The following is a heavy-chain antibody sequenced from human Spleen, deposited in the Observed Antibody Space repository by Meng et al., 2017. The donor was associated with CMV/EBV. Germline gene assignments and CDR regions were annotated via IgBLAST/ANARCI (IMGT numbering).Heavy chain of an antibody. CDR1: GGSVSSGSYY. Sequence: SETLSLTCTVSGGSVSSGSYYWSWIRQPPGKGLEWIGYIYYSGSTNYNPSLKSRVTISVDTSKNQFSLKLSSVTAADTAVYYCARGGWELLAFDIWGQGTMVTVSS. V-gene: IGHV4-61*01. CDR3: ARGGWELLAFDI. D-gene: IGHD1-26*01. CDR2: IYYSGST. J-gene: IGHJ3*02.